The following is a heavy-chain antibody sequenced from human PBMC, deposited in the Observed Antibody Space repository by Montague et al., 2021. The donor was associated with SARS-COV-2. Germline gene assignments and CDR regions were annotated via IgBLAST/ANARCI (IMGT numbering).Heavy chain of an antibody. CDR1: GASIRSSDHY. Sequence: SETLSLTCTVSGASIRSSDHYWGWIRQPPGKGLEWIGSIYYTGSSYYTPSLTSRLTISVDTSRYQFSLELTSVTAADTAVYYCARAGGFVYSCYVGRLRTYYLDYWGQGPLVTVSS. J-gene: IGHJ4*02. CDR3: ARAGGFVYSCYVGRLRTYYLDY. CDR2: IYYTGSS. V-gene: IGHV4-39*07. D-gene: IGHD3-22*01.